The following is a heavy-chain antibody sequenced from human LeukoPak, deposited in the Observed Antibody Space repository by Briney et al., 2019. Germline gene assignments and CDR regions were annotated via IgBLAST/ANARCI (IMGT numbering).Heavy chain of an antibody. V-gene: IGHV3-7*01. Sequence: GGSLRLSCAASGFTFSSYWMSWVRQAPGKGLEWVANIKQDGSEKYYADSVKGRFTISRDNAKNSLYLQMNSLRAEDTAVYYCARDANVDTAMASYFDYWGQGTLVTVSS. J-gene: IGHJ4*02. D-gene: IGHD5-18*01. CDR3: ARDANVDTAMASYFDY. CDR2: IKQDGSEK. CDR1: GFTFSSYW.